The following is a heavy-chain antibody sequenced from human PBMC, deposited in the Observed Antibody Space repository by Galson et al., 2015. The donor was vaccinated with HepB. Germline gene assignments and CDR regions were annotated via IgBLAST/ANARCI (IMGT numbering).Heavy chain of an antibody. Sequence: SLRLSCAASGFTFSSYAMSWVRQAPGKGLEWVSAISGSGGSTYYADSVKGRFTISRDNSKNTLYLQMNSLRAEDTAVYYCAKVSVSYGDYVFWYFDLWGRGTLVTVSS. V-gene: IGHV3-23*01. CDR1: GFTFSSYA. D-gene: IGHD4-17*01. J-gene: IGHJ2*01. CDR3: AKVSVSYGDYVFWYFDL. CDR2: ISGSGGST.